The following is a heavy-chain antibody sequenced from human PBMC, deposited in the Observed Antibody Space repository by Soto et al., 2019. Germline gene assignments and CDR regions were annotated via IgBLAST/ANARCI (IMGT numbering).Heavy chain of an antibody. Sequence: GGSLRLSCAASGFTFSSYAMSWVRQAPGKGLEWVSAISGSGGSTYYADSVKGRFTISRDKSKNPLYLQMSSLRAEDTAVYYCAKDRSGWYVGYFDYWGQGTLVTVSS. V-gene: IGHV3-23*01. CDR1: GFTFSSYA. J-gene: IGHJ4*02. D-gene: IGHD6-19*01. CDR2: ISGSGGST. CDR3: AKDRSGWYVGYFDY.